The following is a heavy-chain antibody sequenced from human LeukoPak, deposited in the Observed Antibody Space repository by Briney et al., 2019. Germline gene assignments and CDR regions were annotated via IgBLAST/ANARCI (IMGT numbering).Heavy chain of an antibody. CDR2: IYYSGST. D-gene: IGHD1-26*01. Sequence: SETLSLTCTVSGGSISSSSYYWGWIRQPPGKGLEWIGSIYYSGSTYYNPSLKSRVTISVDTSKNQFSLKLSSVTAADTAVYYCARERSPAMRRSGSYDYFDYWGQGTLVTVSS. V-gene: IGHV4-39*07. CDR3: ARERSPAMRRSGSYDYFDY. J-gene: IGHJ4*02. CDR1: GGSISSSSYY.